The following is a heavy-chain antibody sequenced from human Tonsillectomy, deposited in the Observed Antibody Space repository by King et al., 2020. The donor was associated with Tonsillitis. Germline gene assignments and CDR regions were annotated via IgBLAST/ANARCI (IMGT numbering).Heavy chain of an antibody. CDR3: ARSLTIFGPADC. CDR2: IYPSDSDT. Sequence: QLVQSGAEVKKPGESLKISCSGSGYSFGNYWIAWVRQMPGKGLEWMGIIYPSDSDTTYSPSFQGQVIISADKSINTAYLQWSRLQASDTAVYYCARSLTIFGPADCWGQGTVVTVSS. D-gene: IGHD3-3*01. V-gene: IGHV5-51*01. J-gene: IGHJ4*02. CDR1: GYSFGNYW.